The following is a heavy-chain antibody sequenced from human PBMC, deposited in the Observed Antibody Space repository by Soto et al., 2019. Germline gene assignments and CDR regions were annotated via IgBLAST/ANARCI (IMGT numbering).Heavy chain of an antibody. J-gene: IGHJ5*02. CDR2: IYYSGST. CDR3: ARDSGDYVIGWFDP. Sequence: VQLQESGPGLVKPSQTLSLTCSVSGGSISSGDYYWSWIRQPPGKGLEWIGYIYYSGSTYYNPSLKSRITKSVDTSKNQFSLKLSSVTAAGTALYYCARDSGDYVIGWFDPWGQGTLVTVSS. V-gene: IGHV4-30-4*01. CDR1: GGSISSGDYY. D-gene: IGHD4-17*01.